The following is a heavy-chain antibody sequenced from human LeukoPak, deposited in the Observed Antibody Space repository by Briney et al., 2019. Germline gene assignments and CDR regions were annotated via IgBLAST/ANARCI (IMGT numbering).Heavy chain of an antibody. CDR2: IYSGGST. CDR1: EFSVGSNY. D-gene: IGHD5-12*01. Sequence: GGSLRLSCAASEFSVGSNYMSWVRQAPGKGLEWVSLIYSGGSTYYSDSVKGRFTISRDNSKNTLYLQMNSLRAEDTAVYYCARGPSGYHSTGGQGTLVTVSS. CDR3: ARGPSGYHST. V-gene: IGHV3-66*01. J-gene: IGHJ4*02.